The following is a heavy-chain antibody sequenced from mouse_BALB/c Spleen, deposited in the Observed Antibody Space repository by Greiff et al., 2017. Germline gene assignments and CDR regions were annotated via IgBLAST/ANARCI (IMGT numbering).Heavy chain of an antibody. CDR1: GFTFSSFG. V-gene: IGHV5-17*02. Sequence: DVMLVESGGGLVQPGGSRKLSCAASGFTFSSFGMHWVRQAPEKGLEWVAYISSGSSTIYYADTVKGRFTISRDNPKNTLFLQMTSLRSEDTAMYYCARSGLRAMDYWGQGTSVTVSS. J-gene: IGHJ4*01. CDR2: ISSGSSTI. D-gene: IGHD3-1*01. CDR3: ARSGLRAMDY.